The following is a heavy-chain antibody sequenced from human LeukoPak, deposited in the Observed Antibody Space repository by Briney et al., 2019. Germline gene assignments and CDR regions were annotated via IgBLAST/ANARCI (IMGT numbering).Heavy chain of an antibody. D-gene: IGHD5-24*01. V-gene: IGHV3-48*01. J-gene: IGHJ4*02. CDR3: AGDYKYAFDN. CDR1: GFTFSDYS. Sequence: GGSLRLSCAASGFTFSDYSMNWVRQAPGKGLEWISYIGIDSGNTNYADSVKGRFTISGDKAKNSLYLQMNSLRVEDTAVYYCAGDYKYAFDNWGQGTLVTVSS. CDR2: IGIDSGNT.